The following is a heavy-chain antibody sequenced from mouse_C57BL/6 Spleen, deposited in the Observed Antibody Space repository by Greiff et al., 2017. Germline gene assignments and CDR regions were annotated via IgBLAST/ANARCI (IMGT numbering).Heavy chain of an antibody. D-gene: IGHD2-13*01. CDR1: GYTFTDYN. CDR3: ARDYLYAMDY. Sequence: VQLQQSGPELVKPGASLKIPCKASGYTFTDYNMDWVKQSHGKSLEWIGDINPNNGGTIYNQKFKGKATLTVDKSSSTAYMELRSLTSEDTAVYYCARDYLYAMDYWGQGTSVTVSS. V-gene: IGHV1-18*01. J-gene: IGHJ4*01. CDR2: INPNNGGT.